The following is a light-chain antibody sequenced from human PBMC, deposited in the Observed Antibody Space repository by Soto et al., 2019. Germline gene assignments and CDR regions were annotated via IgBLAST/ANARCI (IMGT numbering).Light chain of an antibody. Sequence: DIQMTQSPCTLSASVGDRVTITCRASQSISSWLGWYQQKPGKAPKLLIYKASSLESGVPSRFSGSGSGTEFSLTISSLQPDDFATYYCQQYNSYWTFGQGTKVEIK. J-gene: IGKJ1*01. CDR2: KAS. CDR3: QQYNSYWT. CDR1: QSISSW. V-gene: IGKV1-5*03.